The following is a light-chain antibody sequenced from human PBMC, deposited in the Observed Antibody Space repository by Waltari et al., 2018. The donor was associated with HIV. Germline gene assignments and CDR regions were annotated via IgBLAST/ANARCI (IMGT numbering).Light chain of an antibody. CDR3: TSYISSSAPV. J-gene: IGLJ6*01. CDR2: EVS. Sequence: QSALTQPASVSGSPGQSITISCYLNAYEYVIWYQRHTGKAPKVIIYEVSNRPSGLSNRFSGSKSANTATLTISVLQPEDEADYFCTSYISSSAPVFGRGTKVTVL. CDR1: YLNAYEY. V-gene: IGLV2-14*01.